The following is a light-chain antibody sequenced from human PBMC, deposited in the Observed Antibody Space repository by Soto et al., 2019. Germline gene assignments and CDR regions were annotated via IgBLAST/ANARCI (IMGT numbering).Light chain of an antibody. Sequence: QSAPTQPASVSGSPGQSLTISCTGSSTDVGNSKFVSWYQLHPGQAPKLMIYEGTKRPSGTSNRFSGSYSGNTASLTISGLQTEDEADYYCCSHAGTYTLVFGGGTKVTVL. CDR3: CSHAGTYTLV. CDR1: STDVGNSKF. J-gene: IGLJ3*02. CDR2: EGT. V-gene: IGLV2-23*01.